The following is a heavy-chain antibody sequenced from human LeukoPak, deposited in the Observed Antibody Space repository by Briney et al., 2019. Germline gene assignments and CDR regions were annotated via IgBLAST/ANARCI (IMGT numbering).Heavy chain of an antibody. J-gene: IGHJ5*02. D-gene: IGHD3-3*01. CDR2: INHSGST. Sequence: SETLSLTCAVYVGSFSGYYWSWIRQPPGKGLEWIGEINHSGSTNYKLSPMSRVTISLHPSKNQFSLKLSSVTAADTAVYYCARDIYYDFWSGYQSYNWFDPWGQGTLVTVSS. V-gene: IGHV4-34*01. CDR3: ARDIYYDFWSGYQSYNWFDP. CDR1: VGSFSGYY.